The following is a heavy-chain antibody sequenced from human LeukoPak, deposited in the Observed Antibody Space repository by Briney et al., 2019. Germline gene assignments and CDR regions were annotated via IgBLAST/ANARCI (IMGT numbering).Heavy chain of an antibody. V-gene: IGHV7-4-1*02. CDR1: GYTFTIYA. CDR2: INTNTGNP. J-gene: IGHJ6*03. CDR3: ARDRGSGWYPYSYMDV. Sequence: ASVKVSFKASGYTFTIYAMNWVRQAPGQGLEWMGWINTNTGNPTYAQGFTGRFVFSLDTSVSTAYLQISSLKAEDTAVYYCARDRGSGWYPYSYMDVWGKGTTVTVSS. D-gene: IGHD6-19*01.